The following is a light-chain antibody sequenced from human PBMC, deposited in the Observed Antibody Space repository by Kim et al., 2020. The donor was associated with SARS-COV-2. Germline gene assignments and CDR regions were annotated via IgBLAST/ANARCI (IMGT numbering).Light chain of an antibody. V-gene: IGKV4-1*01. J-gene: IGKJ2*03. CDR2: VSS. Sequence: AVCLGERATINCKSRQSVSNKLVRYQQNPGQPPRLLIRVSSDREYGVPDRFSGSGSGTEFTLTISSLQAEDVAVYYCQQYHNLPYSFGQGTKLEI. CDR3: QQYHNLPYS. CDR1: QSVSNK.